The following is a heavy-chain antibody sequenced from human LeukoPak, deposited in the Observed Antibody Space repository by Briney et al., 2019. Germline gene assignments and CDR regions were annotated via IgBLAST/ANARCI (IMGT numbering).Heavy chain of an antibody. V-gene: IGHV3-20*04. Sequence: GGSLRLSCAASGFTFSSYAMHWVRQAPGKGLEWVSGINWNGGSTGYADSVKGRFTISRDNAKNSLYLQMNSLRAEDTALYYCARMVPYSGSYFLDYWGQGTLVTVSS. CDR3: ARMVPYSGSYFLDY. J-gene: IGHJ4*02. CDR2: INWNGGST. CDR1: GFTFSSYA. D-gene: IGHD1-26*01.